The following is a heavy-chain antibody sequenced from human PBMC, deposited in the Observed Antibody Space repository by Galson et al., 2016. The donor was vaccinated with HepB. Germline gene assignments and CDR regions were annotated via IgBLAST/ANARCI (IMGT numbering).Heavy chain of an antibody. D-gene: IGHD3-10*01. Sequence: SETLSLTCTVSGGSVSSYYWSWIRQPPGKGLEWIGYVYYSGDTAYNPSLKSRVTISLDTSKNQFSLKLTSVTTADTAVYYCAKIGWGGDSWGPGALVAVSS. V-gene: IGHV4-59*02. J-gene: IGHJ4*02. CDR1: GGSVSSYY. CDR3: AKIGWGGDS. CDR2: VYYSGDT.